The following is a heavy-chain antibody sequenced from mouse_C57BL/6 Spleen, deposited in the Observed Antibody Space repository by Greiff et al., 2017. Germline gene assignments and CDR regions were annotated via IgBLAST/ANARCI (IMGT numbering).Heavy chain of an antibody. J-gene: IGHJ1*03. V-gene: IGHV1-39*01. CDR2: INPNYGTT. CDR3: ARGGVGIEEWYFDV. Sequence: EVQLQQSGPELVKPGASVKISCKASGYSFTDYNMNWVKQSNGKSLEWIGVINPNYGTTSYNQTFKGKATLTVDQSSSTAYMQLNSRTSEDSAVYYCARGGVGIEEWYFDVWGTGTTVTVSS. D-gene: IGHD1-1*02. CDR1: GYSFTDYN.